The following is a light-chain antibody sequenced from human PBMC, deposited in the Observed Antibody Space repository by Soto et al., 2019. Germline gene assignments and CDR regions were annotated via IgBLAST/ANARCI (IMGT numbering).Light chain of an antibody. CDR1: QSLTNNY. Sequence: EIVLTQSPGTLSLSPAERVTLSCRVSQSLTNNYFAWYQQKLGQAPRLLIYDASSRATGIPDRFSGSGSGTDFTLTISRLEPEDFAVYYCQQYGSSPGTFGQGTKVDNK. J-gene: IGKJ1*01. CDR2: DAS. CDR3: QQYGSSPGT. V-gene: IGKV3-20*01.